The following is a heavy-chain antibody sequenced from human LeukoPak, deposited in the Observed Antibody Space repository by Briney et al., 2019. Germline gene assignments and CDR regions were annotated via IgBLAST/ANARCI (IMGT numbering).Heavy chain of an antibody. CDR2: ISAYNGNT. CDR3: ARDLGIVGGAYYFDY. CDR1: GYTFTSYG. V-gene: IGHV1-18*01. J-gene: IGHJ4*02. Sequence: ASVKVPCKASGYTFTSYGISWVRQAPGQGLEWMGWISAYNGNTNFAQRLQGRGTMTTDTSTTTAYMELRSLRSDDTAVYYCARDLGIVGGAYYFDYWGQGTLVTVSS. D-gene: IGHD1-26*01.